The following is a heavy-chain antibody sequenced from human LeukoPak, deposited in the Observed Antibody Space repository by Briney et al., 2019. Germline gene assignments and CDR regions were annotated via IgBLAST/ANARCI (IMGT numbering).Heavy chain of an antibody. J-gene: IGHJ4*02. CDR2: INTNTGNP. Sequence: GASEKVSCKASGYTFTSYAIHWARQAPGQGLEWMGWINTNTGNPMYAQGFTGRFVFSLDTSVNTAYLQITSLKPDDTAVYYCARQTSTSWYSIDYWGRGTLVTVSS. CDR3: ARQTSTSWYSIDY. D-gene: IGHD6-13*01. CDR1: GYTFTSYA. V-gene: IGHV7-4-1*02.